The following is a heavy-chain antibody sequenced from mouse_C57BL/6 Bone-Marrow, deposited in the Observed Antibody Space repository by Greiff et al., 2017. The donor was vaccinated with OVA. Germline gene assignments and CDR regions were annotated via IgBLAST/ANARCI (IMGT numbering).Heavy chain of an antibody. CDR2: IYPGSGNT. D-gene: IGHD1-1*01. CDR3: ARLSTVVDFDY. J-gene: IGHJ2*01. V-gene: IGHV1-76*01. Sequence: LQESGAELVRPGASVKLSCKASGYTFTDYYINWVKQRPGQGLEWIARIYPGSGNTYYNEKFKGKATLTAEKSSSTAYMQLSSLTSEDSAVYFCARLSTVVDFDYWGQGTTLTVSS. CDR1: GYTFTDYY.